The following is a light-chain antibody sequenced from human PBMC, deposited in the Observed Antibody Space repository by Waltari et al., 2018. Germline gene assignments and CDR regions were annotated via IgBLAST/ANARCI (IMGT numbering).Light chain of an antibody. V-gene: IGKV1-5*03. CDR1: QDINTW. J-gene: IGKJ3*01. CDR2: KAS. CDR3: QQSYTTPFT. Sequence: DIHMTQSPSTLSASIGDTVTITCRASQDINTWLAWYQQRPGKAPNLLIYKASYLESGVPSRFSGSGSGTEFTLTISSLHPEDFATYYCQQSYTTPFTFGPGTKVDLK.